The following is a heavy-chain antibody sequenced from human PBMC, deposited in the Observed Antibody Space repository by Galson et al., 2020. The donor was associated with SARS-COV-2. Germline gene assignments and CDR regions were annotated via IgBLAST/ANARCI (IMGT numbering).Heavy chain of an antibody. Sequence: SVKVSCKASGGTFSSYAISWVRQAPGQGLEWMGGIIPIFGTANYAQKFQGRVTITADESTSTAYMELSSLRSEDTAVYYCASPKGYGGNWMVGAFDYWGQGTLVTVSS. V-gene: IGHV1-69*13. CDR2: IIPIFGTA. J-gene: IGHJ4*02. CDR3: ASPKGYGGNWMVGAFDY. D-gene: IGHD2-15*01. CDR1: GGTFSSYA.